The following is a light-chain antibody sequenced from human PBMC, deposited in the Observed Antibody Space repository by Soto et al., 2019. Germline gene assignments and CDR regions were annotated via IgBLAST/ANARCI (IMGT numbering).Light chain of an antibody. V-gene: IGKV3-20*01. CDR1: QSVSSSY. CDR3: QQYGSSPSCT. CDR2: GAS. J-gene: IGKJ2*02. Sequence: EIVLTQSPGTLSLSPGERATLSCRASQSVSSSYLAWYQQKPGQAPRLLIYGASSRATGIPDRXSGSGSGXXXXXXXXXXXPEDFAVYYCQQYGSSPSCTFGQGTKLEIK.